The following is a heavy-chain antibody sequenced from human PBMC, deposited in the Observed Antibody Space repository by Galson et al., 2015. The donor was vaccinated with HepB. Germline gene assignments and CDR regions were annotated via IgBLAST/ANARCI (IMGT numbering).Heavy chain of an antibody. J-gene: IGHJ4*02. CDR2: VYYDGST. CDR1: GGSITTKNYF. Sequence: SETLSLTCTVSGGSITTKNYFWGWIRQPPGKGLEWIGSVYYDGSTYYNPSLKGRLIMSIDTSKNQFSLRLSSVTAADTAVYYCARVRYCGGGPCLQCDSWGQGTLVTVSS. D-gene: IGHD2-15*01. V-gene: IGHV4-39*07. CDR3: ARVRYCGGGPCLQCDS.